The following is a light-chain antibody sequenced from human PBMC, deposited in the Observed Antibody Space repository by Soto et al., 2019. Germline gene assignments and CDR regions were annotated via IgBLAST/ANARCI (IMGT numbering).Light chain of an antibody. J-gene: IGLJ1*01. Sequence: QSVLTQPASVSGSPGQPITISCTATSSDVGTYNYVSWYQQHPGKVPKLIIYEVTKRPSGVSNRFSGSKSGNTASLTISGLQAEEEADYYCSSYTTSSTYVFGSGTKVTVL. CDR1: SSDVGTYNY. CDR2: EVT. CDR3: SSYTTSSTYV. V-gene: IGLV2-14*01.